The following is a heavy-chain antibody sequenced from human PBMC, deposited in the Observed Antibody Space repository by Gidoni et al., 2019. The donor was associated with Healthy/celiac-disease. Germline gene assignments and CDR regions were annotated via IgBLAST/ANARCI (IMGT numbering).Heavy chain of an antibody. CDR1: GFTFSDHY. CDR3: ARVCCYDSSGYTDY. CDR2: TRNKANSYTT. J-gene: IGHJ4*02. V-gene: IGHV3-72*01. D-gene: IGHD3-22*01. Sequence: EVQLVESGGGLVQPGGSLRLSCAASGFTFSDHYMDWVRQAPGKGLEWVGRTRNKANSYTTEYAASVKGRFTISRDDSKNSLYLQMNSLKTEDTAVYYCARVCCYDSSGYTDYWGQGTLVTVSS.